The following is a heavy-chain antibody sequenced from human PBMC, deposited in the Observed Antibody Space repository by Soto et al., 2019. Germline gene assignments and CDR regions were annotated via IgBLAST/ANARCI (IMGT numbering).Heavy chain of an antibody. J-gene: IGHJ4*02. CDR2: IIPILGIA. Sequence: QVQLVESGAEVKKPGSSVKVSCKASGGTFSTYTISWVRQAPGQGLEWMGRIIPILGIANYAQKFQSRVTITADKPTSTAYMELSSRRSEDTTVYYCVSRSTVVVAATEAFDYWGQGTLVTVSS. V-gene: IGHV1-69*02. CDR1: GGTFSTYT. D-gene: IGHD2-15*01. CDR3: VSRSTVVVAATEAFDY.